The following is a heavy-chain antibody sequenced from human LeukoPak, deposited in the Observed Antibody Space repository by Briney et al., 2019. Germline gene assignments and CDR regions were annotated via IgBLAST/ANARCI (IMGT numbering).Heavy chain of an antibody. CDR3: ARAPTADYYGSGSFMDY. V-gene: IGHV1-18*01. D-gene: IGHD3-10*01. J-gene: IGHJ4*02. CDR2: ISAYNGNR. Sequence: ASVKVSCKASGYTFTRYGISWVRQAPGQGLEWMGWISAYNGNRNYAQKLQGRVTMTTDTSTSTVYMELRSLRSDDTAVYYCARAPTADYYGSGSFMDYWGQGTLVTVSS. CDR1: GYTFTRYG.